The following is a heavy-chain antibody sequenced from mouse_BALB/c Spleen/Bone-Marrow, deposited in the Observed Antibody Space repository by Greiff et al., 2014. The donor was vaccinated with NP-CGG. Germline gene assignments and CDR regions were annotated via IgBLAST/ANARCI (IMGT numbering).Heavy chain of an antibody. CDR1: GFTFTDYY. CDR2: IRNEANGYTT. D-gene: IGHD1-1*01. Sequence: EVQVVESGGGLVQPGGSLRLSCATSGFTFTDYYMTWVRQPSGKALEWLSFIRNEANGYTTEYSASVKGRFTISRDNSQSILYLQMNTLRPEDSATYYCARDNGSSPSYWFFNVWGAGTTVTVSS. J-gene: IGHJ1*01. V-gene: IGHV7-3*02. CDR3: ARDNGSSPSYWFFNV.